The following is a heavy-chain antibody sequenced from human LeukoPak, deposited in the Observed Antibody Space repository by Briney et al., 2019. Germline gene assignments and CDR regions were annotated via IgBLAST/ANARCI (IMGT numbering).Heavy chain of an antibody. CDR1: GFTFSSYA. CDR3: AKAPNYYYGMDV. CDR2: ISGSGGST. J-gene: IGHJ6*02. Sequence: PGGSLRLSCAASGFTFSSYAMHWVRQAPGKGLEWVSAISGSGGSTYYADSVKGRFTISRDNSKNTLYLQMNSLSAEDTAVYYCAKAPNYYYGMDVWGQGTTVTVSS. V-gene: IGHV3-23*01.